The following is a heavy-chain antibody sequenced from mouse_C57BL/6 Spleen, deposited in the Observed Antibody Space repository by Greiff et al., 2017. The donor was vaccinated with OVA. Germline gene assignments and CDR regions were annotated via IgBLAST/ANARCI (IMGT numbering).Heavy chain of an antibody. CDR1: GFTFSSYA. Sequence: EVMLVESGGGLVKPGGSLKLSCAASGFTFSSYAMSWVRQTPEKRLEWVATISDGGSYTYYPDNVKGRFTISRDNAKNNQYLQMSHLKSEDTAMYYWARRDGYDPGFAYWGQGTLVTVSA. CDR2: ISDGGSYT. D-gene: IGHD2-2*01. J-gene: IGHJ3*01. V-gene: IGHV5-4*03. CDR3: ARRDGYDPGFAY.